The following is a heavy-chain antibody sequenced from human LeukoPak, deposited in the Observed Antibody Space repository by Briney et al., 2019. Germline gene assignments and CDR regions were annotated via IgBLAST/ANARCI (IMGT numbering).Heavy chain of an antibody. CDR2: INTNTGNP. Sequence: ASVKVSCKASGYTLTSYAMNWVRQAPGQGLEWMGWINTNTGNPTYAQGFTGRFVFSLDTSVSTAYLQISSLKAEDTTVYYCARAQNQIYYYYMDVWGKGTTVTVSS. CDR1: GYTLTSYA. J-gene: IGHJ6*03. V-gene: IGHV7-4-1*02. CDR3: ARAQNQIYYYYMDV.